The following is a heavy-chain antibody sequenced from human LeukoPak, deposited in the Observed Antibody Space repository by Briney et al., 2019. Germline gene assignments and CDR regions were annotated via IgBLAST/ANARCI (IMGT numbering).Heavy chain of an antibody. CDR2: ISGSGGST. CDR3: AKDRLADYYDSSAAIKYNWFDP. D-gene: IGHD3-22*01. Sequence: PGGSLRLSCVASGFTFSSYSMNWVRQAPGKGLEWVSAISGSGGSTYYADSVKGRFTISRDNSKNTLYLQMNSLRAEDTAVYYCAKDRLADYYDSSAAIKYNWFDPWGQGTLVTVSS. CDR1: GFTFSSYS. J-gene: IGHJ5*02. V-gene: IGHV3-23*01.